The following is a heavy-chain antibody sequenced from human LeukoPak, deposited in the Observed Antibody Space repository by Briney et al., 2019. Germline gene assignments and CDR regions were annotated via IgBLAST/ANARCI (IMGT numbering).Heavy chain of an antibody. V-gene: IGHV3-21*01. Sequence: GGSLRLSCAASGFTLSAHGMNWVRQAPGKGLEWVSSISSSSIYIYYGDSVKGRFTISRDNARNSLYLQMNSLGAEDTAVYYCEFWKTEFDYWGQGTLVTVSS. D-gene: IGHD3-3*01. CDR2: ISSSSIYI. CDR3: EFWKTEFDY. J-gene: IGHJ4*02. CDR1: GFTLSAHG.